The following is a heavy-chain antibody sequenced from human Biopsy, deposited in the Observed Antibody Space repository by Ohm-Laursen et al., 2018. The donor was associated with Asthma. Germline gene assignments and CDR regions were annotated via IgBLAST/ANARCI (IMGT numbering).Heavy chain of an antibody. Sequence: VKISCKTSGDTFRTSAFSWVRQAPGQGLERMGGVIPLLDTGDYAQKFQGRVTITADESTSTCYMELRSLRSEDTAIYYCARCQVGYSSGWSLLLKKIYYSGMDVWGQGTAVTVSS. V-gene: IGHV1-69*13. J-gene: IGHJ6*02. CDR1: GDTFRTSA. CDR3: ARCQVGYSSGWSLLLKKIYYSGMDV. D-gene: IGHD6-19*01. CDR2: VIPLLDTG.